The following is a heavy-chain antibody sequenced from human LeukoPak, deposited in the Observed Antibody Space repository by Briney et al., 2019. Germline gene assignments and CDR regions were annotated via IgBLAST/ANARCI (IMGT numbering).Heavy chain of an antibody. Sequence: SETLSLTCTVSGGSISSSSFYWGWIRQPPGKGLEWIGIIYYSVSTYYNPSLKSRVTISVDTSKNQFSLKLSSVTAADTAVYYCARHHCSGGSCYWADAFDIWGQGTMVTVSS. CDR1: GGSISSSSFY. J-gene: IGHJ3*02. D-gene: IGHD2-15*01. V-gene: IGHV4-39*01. CDR3: ARHHCSGGSCYWADAFDI. CDR2: IYYSVST.